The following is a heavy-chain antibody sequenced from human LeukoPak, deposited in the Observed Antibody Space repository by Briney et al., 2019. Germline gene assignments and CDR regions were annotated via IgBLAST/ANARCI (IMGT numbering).Heavy chain of an antibody. CDR3: ATKSITIPLTPLDP. D-gene: IGHD3-3*01. CDR2: FDPEDGET. V-gene: IGHV1-24*01. J-gene: IGHJ5*02. CDR1: GYTFTELS. Sequence: ASVKVSCKVSGYTFTELSMHWVRQAPGKGLEWMGGFDPEDGETIYAQKFQGRVTMTEDTSTDTAYMELSSLRSEDTAVYYCATKSITIPLTPLDPWGQGTLVTVSS.